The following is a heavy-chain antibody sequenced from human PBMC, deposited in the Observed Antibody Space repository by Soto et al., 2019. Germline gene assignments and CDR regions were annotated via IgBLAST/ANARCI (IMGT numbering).Heavy chain of an antibody. D-gene: IGHD6-13*01. CDR2: IHYSGNT. CDR3: ARHFSTTSAFDS. J-gene: IGHJ4*02. Sequence: QLQLQESGPGLVKPSETLSLTCAVSGGSISGSSYYWGWIRQTPGGGLEWIGSIHYSGNTYYNPSLKSRISMSVDTSQERFSLKLSSVTAADAGVYYCARHFSTTSAFDSWGQGTLVNVSS. CDR1: GGSISGSSYY. V-gene: IGHV4-39*01.